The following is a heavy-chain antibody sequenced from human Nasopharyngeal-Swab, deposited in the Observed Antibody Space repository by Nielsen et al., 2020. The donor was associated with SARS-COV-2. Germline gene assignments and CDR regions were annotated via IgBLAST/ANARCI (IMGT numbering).Heavy chain of an antibody. D-gene: IGHD5-24*01. V-gene: IGHV1-46*02. CDR1: GYIFNDHF. J-gene: IGHJ4*02. CDR2: INPSGTST. Sequence: ASVVSCKAPGYIFNDHFIHWVRQAPGQGLEWMGIINPSGTSTTHAQRFQGRVTMTRDTSTSTVHMELSSLRSGDTAVYYCARAAIDQHFDLWGPGTLVTVSS. CDR3: ARAAIDQHFDL.